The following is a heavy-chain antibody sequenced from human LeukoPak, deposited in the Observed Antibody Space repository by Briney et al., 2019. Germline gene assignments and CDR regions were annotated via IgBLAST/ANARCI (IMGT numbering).Heavy chain of an antibody. V-gene: IGHV3-30*18. Sequence: GGSLRLSCAASGFTFSSYGMHWVRQAPGKGPEWVAVISYDGSNKYYADSVKGRFTISRDNSKNTLYLQMNSLRAEDTAVYYCAKATYYYDSSGYYLLDYWGQGTLVTVSS. CDR3: AKATYYYDSSGYYLLDY. CDR1: GFTFSSYG. J-gene: IGHJ4*02. D-gene: IGHD3-22*01. CDR2: ISYDGSNK.